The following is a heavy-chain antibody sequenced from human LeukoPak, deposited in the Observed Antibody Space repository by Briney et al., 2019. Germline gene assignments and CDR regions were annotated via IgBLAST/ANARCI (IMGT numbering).Heavy chain of an antibody. J-gene: IGHJ4*02. CDR2: INSDGSST. D-gene: IGHD2-8*01. Sequence: GGSLRLSCAASGFTFSSYWMHWVRQAPGKGLVWVSRINSDGSSTSYADSVKGRFTISRDNANNTLYLQMNRPRAEDTAVYYCGRHPTLYPDWGQGTLVTVSS. CDR1: GFTFSSYW. CDR3: GRHPTLYPD. V-gene: IGHV3-74*01.